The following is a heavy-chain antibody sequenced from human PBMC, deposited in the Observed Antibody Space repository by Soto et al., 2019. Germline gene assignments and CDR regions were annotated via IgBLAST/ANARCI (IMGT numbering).Heavy chain of an antibody. CDR3: ASGLYSDSTGYYPAEYLQH. CDR1: GGTFSSYA. Sequence: SVKVSCKASGGTFSSYAISWVRQAPGQGLEWMGGIIPFFDTASYAQKCQGRVTISADESTSTVYMELNSLRSGDTAVYYCASGLYSDSTGYYPAEYLQHWGPGTQVTVSS. D-gene: IGHD3-22*01. V-gene: IGHV1-69*13. J-gene: IGHJ1*01. CDR2: IIPFFDTA.